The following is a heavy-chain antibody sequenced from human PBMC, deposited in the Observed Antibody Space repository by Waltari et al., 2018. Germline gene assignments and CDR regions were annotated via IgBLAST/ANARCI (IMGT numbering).Heavy chain of an antibody. V-gene: IGHV4-30-4*08. J-gene: IGHJ6*03. Sequence: QVQLQESGPGLVKPSQTLSLTCTVSGGSISSGDYYWSWIRQPPGKGLEWIGYIYYSGSTDYNPSLKSRGTISVDTSKNQFSLKLSSVTAADTAVYYCARERGDYYYYYMDVWGKGTTVTVSS. CDR1: GGSISSGDYY. CDR2: IYYSGST. CDR3: ARERGDYYYYYMDV.